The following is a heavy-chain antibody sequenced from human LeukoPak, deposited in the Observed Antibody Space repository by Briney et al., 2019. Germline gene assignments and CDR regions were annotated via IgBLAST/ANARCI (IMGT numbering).Heavy chain of an antibody. D-gene: IGHD3-22*01. Sequence: PGGSLRLSCAASGFTFSNAWMSWVRQAPGKGLEWVGRIKSKTDGGTTDYAAPVKGRFTISRDDSKNTLYLQMNSLKTEDTAVYYCTTDGTAYYDSSGYYCPDYWGQGTLVTVSS. CDR1: GFTFSNAW. V-gene: IGHV3-15*01. CDR3: TTDGTAYYDSSGYYCPDY. CDR2: IKSKTDGGTT. J-gene: IGHJ4*02.